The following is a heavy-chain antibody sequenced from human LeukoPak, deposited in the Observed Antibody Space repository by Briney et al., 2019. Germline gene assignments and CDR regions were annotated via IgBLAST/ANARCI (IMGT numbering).Heavy chain of an antibody. CDR3: ARQGGANSFYY. Sequence: SETLSLTCAVSGGSISTYCRSGIRQPPGKGLEWIGYIYYSGSTNYNPSLKSRVTISVDTSKNQFSLKLSSVTAADTAMYYCARQGGANSFYYWGQGILVTVSS. CDR1: GGSISTYC. D-gene: IGHD1-1*01. J-gene: IGHJ4*02. V-gene: IGHV4-59*08. CDR2: IYYSGST.